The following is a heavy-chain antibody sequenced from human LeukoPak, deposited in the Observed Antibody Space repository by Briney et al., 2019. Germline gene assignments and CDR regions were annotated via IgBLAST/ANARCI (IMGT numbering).Heavy chain of an antibody. Sequence: SETLSLTCTVSGASVSSINVYWSWIRQPAGKGLEWIGRIYSSGSTNYNPSLKSRVTISLDTAKNQFSLKLSSVTAADTAVYYCARVSANYYDSSGFTFYFGYMDVWGKGTTVTVSS. D-gene: IGHD3-22*01. V-gene: IGHV4-61*10. CDR1: GASVSSINVY. CDR2: IYSSGST. CDR3: ARVSANYYDSSGFTFYFGYMDV. J-gene: IGHJ6*03.